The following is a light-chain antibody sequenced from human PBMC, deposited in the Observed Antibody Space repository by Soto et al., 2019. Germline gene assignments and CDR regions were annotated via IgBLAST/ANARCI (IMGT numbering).Light chain of an antibody. CDR2: GAS. V-gene: IGKV3-15*01. CDR3: QQYNNWPLT. J-gene: IGKJ4*01. CDR1: QSVSSN. Sequence: EIVMTQSPATLSVSPGERATLSCRASQSVSSNLAWYQQKPGQAPRLLIYGASTRATGIPARFSGSGSGTEFTLTVSSRQSEDFAVYYCQQYNNWPLTFGGGTKVELK.